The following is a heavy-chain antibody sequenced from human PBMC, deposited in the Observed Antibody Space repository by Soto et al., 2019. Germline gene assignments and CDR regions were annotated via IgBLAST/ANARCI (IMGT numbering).Heavy chain of an antibody. D-gene: IGHD3-22*01. CDR3: AKDQSSGYFGGESELDY. V-gene: IGHV3-30*18. Sequence: QVQLVESGGGVVQPGRSLRLSCAASGFTFSSYGMHWVRQAPGKGLEWVAVISYDGSNKYYADSVKGRFTISRDNSKNTLYLQMNSLRAEDTAVYYCAKDQSSGYFGGESELDYWGQGTLVTVSS. CDR2: ISYDGSNK. J-gene: IGHJ4*02. CDR1: GFTFSSYG.